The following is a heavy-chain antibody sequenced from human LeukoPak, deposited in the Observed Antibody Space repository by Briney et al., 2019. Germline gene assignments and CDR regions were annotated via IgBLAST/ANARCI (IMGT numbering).Heavy chain of an antibody. D-gene: IGHD1-1*01. Sequence: GESLKIPCMGSGYSYISYSIGWMRQMPGKGLEWMGILYPGDSDTTYNPSLQGQVTISADKSISTAYLQWSSLKASDTAIYYCARRAGTMFDYWGQGTLVPASS. CDR2: LYPGDSDT. CDR3: ARRAGTMFDY. J-gene: IGHJ4*02. V-gene: IGHV5-51*01. CDR1: GYSYISYS.